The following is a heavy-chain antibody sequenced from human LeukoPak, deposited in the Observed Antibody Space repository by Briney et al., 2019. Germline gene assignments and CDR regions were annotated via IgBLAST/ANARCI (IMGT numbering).Heavy chain of an antibody. CDR1: GGTFSSYA. D-gene: IGHD2-2*01. J-gene: IGHJ2*01. Sequence: ASVKVSCKASGGTFSSYAISWVRQAPGQGHEWKGGIIPIFGTANYAQKFQGRVTITTDESTSTAYMELSSLRSEDTAVYYCATLDCSSTSCRYWYFDLWGRGTLVTVSS. V-gene: IGHV1-69*05. CDR2: IIPIFGTA. CDR3: ATLDCSSTSCRYWYFDL.